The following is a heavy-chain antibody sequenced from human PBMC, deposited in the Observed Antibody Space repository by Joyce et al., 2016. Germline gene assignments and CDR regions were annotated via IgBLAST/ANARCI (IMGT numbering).Heavy chain of an antibody. CDR1: GASISSGGYY. D-gene: IGHD2-21*01. CDR3: ARVRDWLYYFDY. Sequence: QVQLQESGPGLVKPSQTLSLTCTVSGASISSGGYYWSWIRQHPVKGLEWIGYIDYSGSTYYKPSLTGRVTVALEASKNQFSLELSSMTAADTAIYYCARVRDWLYYFDYWGQGTLVTVSS. J-gene: IGHJ4*02. V-gene: IGHV4-31*03. CDR2: IDYSGST.